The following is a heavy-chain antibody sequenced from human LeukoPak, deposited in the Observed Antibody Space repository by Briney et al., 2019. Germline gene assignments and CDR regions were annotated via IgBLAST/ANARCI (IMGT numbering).Heavy chain of an antibody. CDR2: ISGSGGST. Sequence: GGSLRLSCAASGFTFSSYAMSWVRQAPGKGLEWVSAISGSGGSTYYADSVKGRFTTSRDNSKNTLYLQMNSLRAEDTAVYYCAKGPPNYYDSSGPLDAFDIWGQGTMVTVSS. J-gene: IGHJ3*02. V-gene: IGHV3-23*01. CDR3: AKGPPNYYDSSGPLDAFDI. CDR1: GFTFSSYA. D-gene: IGHD3-22*01.